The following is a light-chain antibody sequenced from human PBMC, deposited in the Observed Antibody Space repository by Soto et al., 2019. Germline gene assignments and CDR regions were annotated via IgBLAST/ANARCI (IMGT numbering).Light chain of an antibody. CDR2: GAS. CDR1: QTITSN. CDR3: QQYSSWVT. Sequence: EIVMTQSPVTLSLSPGDTATLSCRASQTITSNLAWYQQKPGQPPRLLIYGASTRATGIPARFSGSGSGTEFTLTITNLQSEDFPVYYCQQYSSWVTFGGGTQLEI. J-gene: IGKJ4*01. V-gene: IGKV3-15*01.